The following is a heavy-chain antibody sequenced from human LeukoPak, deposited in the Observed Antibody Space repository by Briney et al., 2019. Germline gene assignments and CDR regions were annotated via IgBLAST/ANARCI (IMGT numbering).Heavy chain of an antibody. Sequence: SETLSLTCTVSDGSITNYDWSWVRQPPGKGLEFIGHVHYSGTTNYNPSLKSRVTISLDSSKNQFSLKLTSVTAADTAVYYCARWEWELTYYFDYWGQGTLVTVSS. CDR2: VHYSGTT. CDR3: ARWEWELTYYFDY. D-gene: IGHD1-26*01. CDR1: DGSITNYD. J-gene: IGHJ4*02. V-gene: IGHV4-59*12.